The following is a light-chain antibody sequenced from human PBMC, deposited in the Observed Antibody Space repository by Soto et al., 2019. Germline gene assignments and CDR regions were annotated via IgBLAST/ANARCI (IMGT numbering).Light chain of an antibody. J-gene: IGLJ1*01. CDR3: KSYAGSNTYV. CDR2: EVV. CDR1: KNDIGVYDF. Sequence: QSALTQPPSGSGSPGPAVPISCTGTKNDIGVYDFVSWYQHHPGKAPRLIIYEVVQRPSGVPDRFSGSKSGNTASLTVSGLQAADEGDYFCKSYAGSNTYVFGSGTKVTVL. V-gene: IGLV2-8*01.